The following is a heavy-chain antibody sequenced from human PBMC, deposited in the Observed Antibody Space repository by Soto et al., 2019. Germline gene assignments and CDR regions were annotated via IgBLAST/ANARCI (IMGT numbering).Heavy chain of an antibody. V-gene: IGHV3-48*01. Sequence: GGSLRLSCAASGFTFSIYSMNWVRQAPGKGLEWVSYIMPGSSHIFYADSVKGRFTISRDNSKNTLYLQMNSLRAEDTAVYYCARDRSSGWPGYYYYGMDVWGQGTTVTVSS. CDR2: IMPGSSHI. CDR3: ARDRSSGWPGYYYYGMDV. CDR1: GFTFSIYS. J-gene: IGHJ6*02. D-gene: IGHD6-19*01.